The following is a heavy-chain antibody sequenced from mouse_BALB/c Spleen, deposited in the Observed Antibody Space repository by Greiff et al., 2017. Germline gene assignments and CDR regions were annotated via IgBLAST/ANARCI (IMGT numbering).Heavy chain of an antibody. CDR2: IRLKSNNYAT. J-gene: IGHJ3*01. V-gene: IGHV6-6*02. Sequence: EVQVVESGGGLVQPGGSMKLSCVASGFTFSNYWMNWVRQSPEKGLEWVAEIRLKSNNYATHYAESVKGRFTISRDDSKSSVYLQMNNLRAEDTGIYYCTRDGYYAYWGQGTLVTVSA. CDR1: GFTFSNYW. CDR3: TRDGYYAY. D-gene: IGHD2-3*01.